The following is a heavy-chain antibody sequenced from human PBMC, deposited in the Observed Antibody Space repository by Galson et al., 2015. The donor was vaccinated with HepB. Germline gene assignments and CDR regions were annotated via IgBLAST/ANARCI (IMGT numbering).Heavy chain of an antibody. V-gene: IGHV3-33*01. D-gene: IGHD3-3*01. CDR2: IWYDGDPT. Sequence: SLRLSCAASGFTFSNYGMHWVRQAPGKGLEWVAVIWYDGDPTYYEDQVKGRFTVSRDTSTRTLYLQMNSLRVGDTAVYYCAGGPPRERDIWSRHYTRPDFWGQGTLVTVSS. CDR3: AGGPPRERDIWSRHYTRPDF. J-gene: IGHJ4*02. CDR1: GFTFSNYG.